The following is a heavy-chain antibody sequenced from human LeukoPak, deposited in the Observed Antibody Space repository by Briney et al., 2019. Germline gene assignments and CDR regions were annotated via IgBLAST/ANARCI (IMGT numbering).Heavy chain of an antibody. V-gene: IGHV5-51*01. CDR1: GYSFTSYW. CDR3: ARMQQLVLDY. J-gene: IGHJ4*02. Sequence: PGESLKISRKGSGYSFTSYWIGWVRQVPGKGLEWMRINYPGDSDTRYSPFFQGQVTISADKSISTAYLQWSSLKASDTAMYYCARMQQLVLDYWGQGTLVTVSS. CDR2: NYPGDSDT. D-gene: IGHD6-13*01.